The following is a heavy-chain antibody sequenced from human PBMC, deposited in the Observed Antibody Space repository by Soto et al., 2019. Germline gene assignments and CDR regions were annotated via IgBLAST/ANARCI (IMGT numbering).Heavy chain of an antibody. D-gene: IGHD4-17*01. CDR2: IDVGSANA. Sequence: QMQLVQSGPEVKKPGTSVKVSCKTSGFTFSSSAVHLVRQARGHRLQWIGWIDVGSANANYAQMLQERVTISRDMSTSTAYMELSSLRPEDTAVYYCAADVGCYIYGLARHWGPGTLVTVSS. CDR1: GFTFSSSA. V-gene: IGHV1-58*01. J-gene: IGHJ4*02. CDR3: AADVGCYIYGLARH.